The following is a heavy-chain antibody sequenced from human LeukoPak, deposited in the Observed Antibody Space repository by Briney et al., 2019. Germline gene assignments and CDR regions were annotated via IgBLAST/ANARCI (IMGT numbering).Heavy chain of an antibody. CDR1: GGSISSYS. CDR2: FYYSGST. Sequence: SETLSLTCSVCGGSISSYSWSWIRQPPGKGLAWIGYFYYSGSTYYNPSLKSRVTISVDTSKNQLSLKLSSVTAADTAVYYCARESNYHGSGTGWFDPWGQGTLVTVSS. D-gene: IGHD3-10*01. J-gene: IGHJ5*02. V-gene: IGHV4-59*12. CDR3: ARESNYHGSGTGWFDP.